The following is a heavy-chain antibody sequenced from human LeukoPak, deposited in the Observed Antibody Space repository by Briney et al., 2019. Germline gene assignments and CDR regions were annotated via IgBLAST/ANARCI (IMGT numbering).Heavy chain of an antibody. Sequence: GGSLRLSCAASGFTVSSNYMTWVRQAPGQGLEWVSVIYFGGTTYYADSVKGRFTISRDNSKNTVYLQMNSLRVEDTAVYYCARGDGAYVYWGQGTLVTVSS. CDR3: ARGDGAYVY. D-gene: IGHD4-17*01. J-gene: IGHJ4*02. CDR2: IYFGGTT. CDR1: GFTVSSNY. V-gene: IGHV3-53*01.